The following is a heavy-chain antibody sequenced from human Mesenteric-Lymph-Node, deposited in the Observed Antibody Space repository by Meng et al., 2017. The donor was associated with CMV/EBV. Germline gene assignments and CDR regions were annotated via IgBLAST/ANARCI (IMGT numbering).Heavy chain of an antibody. V-gene: IGHV3-9*01. Sequence: SLKISCAVSGFTFDDYASHWVRQAPGKGLEWVSGISWNSNSIDYADSAKGRFTISRDNAKNSLYLQMNSLRAEDTAVYYCARGGYDWVYFDYWGQGTLVTVSS. J-gene: IGHJ4*02. CDR3: ARGGYDWVYFDY. CDR1: GFTFDDYA. CDR2: ISWNSNSI. D-gene: IGHD5-12*01.